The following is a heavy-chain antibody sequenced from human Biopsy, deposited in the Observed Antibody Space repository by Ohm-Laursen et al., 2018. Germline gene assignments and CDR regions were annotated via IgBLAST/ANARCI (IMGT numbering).Heavy chain of an antibody. CDR1: GYTFTSYG. V-gene: IGHV1-18*01. D-gene: IGHD2-2*01. Sequence: GSSVKVSCNASGYTFTSYGISWVRQAPGQGLEWMGWINTYNANTDYAQKVQGRVTMTTDTSTSTAYMELRSLRSDDTAVYYCARGYQPKIMTIHYYYYGMDVWGLGTTVTVSS. CDR2: INTYNANT. J-gene: IGHJ6*02. CDR3: ARGYQPKIMTIHYYYYGMDV.